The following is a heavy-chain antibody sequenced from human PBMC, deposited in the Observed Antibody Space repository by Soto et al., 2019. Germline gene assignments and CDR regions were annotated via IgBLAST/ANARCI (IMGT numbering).Heavy chain of an antibody. V-gene: IGHV3-23*01. CDR3: AKDTVPVATPWLDP. CDR2: LSGSGGST. J-gene: IGHJ5*02. Sequence: GGSLRLSCAASGFTFSNYAMSWVRQAPGKGLEWVSTLSGSGGSTYYADSVKGRFTISRDNSKNTLYLQMNSLRAEDTAVYYCAKDTVPVATPWLDPWGQGTLVTVSS. CDR1: GFTFSNYA. D-gene: IGHD2-2*01.